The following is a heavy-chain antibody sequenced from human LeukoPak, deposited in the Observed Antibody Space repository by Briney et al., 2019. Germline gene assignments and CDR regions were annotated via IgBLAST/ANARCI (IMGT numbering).Heavy chain of an antibody. J-gene: IGHJ1*01. V-gene: IGHV3-30-3*01. Sequence: PGGSLRLSCAASGFTFSSYAMHWVRQAPGKGLEWVAVISYDGSYKYYADSVKGRFTISRDNSKNTLYLQMNSLRAEDTAVYYCARDHSSGWSEYFQHWGQGTLVTVSS. CDR1: GFTFSSYA. CDR3: ARDHSSGWSEYFQH. D-gene: IGHD6-19*01. CDR2: ISYDGSYK.